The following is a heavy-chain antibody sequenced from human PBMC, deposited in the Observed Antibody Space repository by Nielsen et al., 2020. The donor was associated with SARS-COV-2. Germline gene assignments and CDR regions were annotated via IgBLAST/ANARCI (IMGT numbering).Heavy chain of an antibody. CDR3: ARVGSDGGATTLPGGY. J-gene: IGHJ4*02. D-gene: IGHD1-26*01. CDR1: GFTFSSYG. V-gene: IGHV3-33*01. Sequence: GGSLRLSCAASGFTFSSYGMHWVRQAPGKGLEWVAVIWYDGSNKYYADSVKGRFTISRDNSKNTLYLQMNSLRAEDTAVYYCARVGSDGGATTLPGGYWGQVTLVTVSS. CDR2: IWYDGSNK.